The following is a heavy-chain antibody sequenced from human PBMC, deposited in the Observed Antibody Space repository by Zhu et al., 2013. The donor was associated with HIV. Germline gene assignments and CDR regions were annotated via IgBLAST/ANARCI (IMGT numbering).Heavy chain of an antibody. D-gene: IGHD3-22*01. J-gene: IGHJ5*02. CDR2: INPNSGGT. CDR1: GYTFTGYY. Sequence: QVQLVQSGAEVKKPGASVKVSCKASGYTFTGYYMHWVRQAPGQGLEWMGWINPNSGGTNYAQKFQGRVTMTRDTSISTAYMELSRLRSDDTAVYYCARVSYYDSSRGWFDPVGPGNPGHRLL. CDR3: ARVSYYDSSRGWFDP. V-gene: IGHV1-2*02.